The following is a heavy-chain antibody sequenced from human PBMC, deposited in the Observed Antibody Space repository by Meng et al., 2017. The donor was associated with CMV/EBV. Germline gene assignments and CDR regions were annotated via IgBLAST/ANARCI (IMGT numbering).Heavy chain of an antibody. Sequence: QGELVKSWAEVTKPGSSVKVSCKAAGGTFSSYAISWVRQAPGQGLEWMGGIIPIFGTANYAQKLPGRVTITAAESTSTAYMELSSLRSEDTAVYYCARIYDSSGYYNYYFDYWGQGTLVTVSS. CDR2: IIPIFGTA. CDR3: ARIYDSSGYYNYYFDY. V-gene: IGHV1-69*12. J-gene: IGHJ4*02. D-gene: IGHD3-22*01. CDR1: GGTFSSYA.